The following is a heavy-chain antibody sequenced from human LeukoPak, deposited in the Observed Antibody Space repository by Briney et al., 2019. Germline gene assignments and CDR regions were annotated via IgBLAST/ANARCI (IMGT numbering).Heavy chain of an antibody. Sequence: GGSLRLSCAASGFTFSSYWVSWVRQAPGKGLEWVANMKYDGSEEYYVDSVKGRFTISRDNAKNSLYLRMNSLRAEDTAVYYCARDIEAAGLFLDYWGQGTLVTVSS. CDR3: ARDIEAAGLFLDY. CDR2: MKYDGSEE. CDR1: GFTFSSYW. D-gene: IGHD6-13*01. V-gene: IGHV3-7*01. J-gene: IGHJ4*02.